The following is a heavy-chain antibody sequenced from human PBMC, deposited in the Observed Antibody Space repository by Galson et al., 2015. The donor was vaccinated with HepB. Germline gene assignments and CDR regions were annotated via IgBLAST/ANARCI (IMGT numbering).Heavy chain of an antibody. Sequence: SLRLSCAASGFTFSSYSMSWVRQAPGKGLEWVSYISSSSSTIYYADSVKGRFTISRDNAKTSLYLQMNSLRAEDTAVYDCARDQRVVPEYFQHWGQGTLVTVSS. V-gene: IGHV3-48*01. D-gene: IGHD2-21*01. CDR2: ISSSSSTI. J-gene: IGHJ1*01. CDR1: GFTFSSYS. CDR3: ARDQRVVPEYFQH.